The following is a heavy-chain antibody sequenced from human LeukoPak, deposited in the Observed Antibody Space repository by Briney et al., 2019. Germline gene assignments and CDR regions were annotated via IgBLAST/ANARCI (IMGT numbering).Heavy chain of an antibody. Sequence: GGSLRLSCAASGFTFSNAWMSWVRQAPGKGLEWVAVISYDGSDKYYADSVKGRFTISRDNSKNTVHLQMNSLRAEDTAVYYCARERQWVVLGYFDYWGQGTLVTVSS. J-gene: IGHJ4*02. CDR3: ARERQWVVLGYFDY. D-gene: IGHD6-19*01. V-gene: IGHV3-30*03. CDR1: GFTFSNAW. CDR2: ISYDGSDK.